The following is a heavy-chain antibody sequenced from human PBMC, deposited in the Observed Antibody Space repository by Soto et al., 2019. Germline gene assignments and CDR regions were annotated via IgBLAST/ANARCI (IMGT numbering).Heavy chain of an antibody. V-gene: IGHV3-48*03. D-gene: IGHD3-3*02. J-gene: IGHJ4*02. CDR2: IGFSGSTK. CDR1: GFSFSSYE. Sequence: GSLRLSCAASGFSFSSYEMNWVRQAPGKGLEWVSYIGFSGSTKYYADSVKGRFTISRDNAKNSLFLQMNSLRVEDTAVYYCARSPFLECNWAQGTLVTVSS. CDR3: ARSPFLECN.